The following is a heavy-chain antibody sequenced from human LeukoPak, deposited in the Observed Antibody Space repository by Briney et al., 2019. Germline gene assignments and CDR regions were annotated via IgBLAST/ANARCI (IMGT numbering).Heavy chain of an antibody. CDR3: AKEWTL. V-gene: IGHV3-30*18. CDR1: GFTFSSYV. D-gene: IGHD3/OR15-3a*01. J-gene: IGHJ4*02. CDR2: ISYDGSTK. Sequence: GGSLRLSCAASGFTFSSYVMHWVRQAPGKGLEWVAVISYDGSTKYYADSVKGRFTISRDNSKNTLYLQMNSLRAEDTAVYYCAKEWTLWGQGTLVTVSS.